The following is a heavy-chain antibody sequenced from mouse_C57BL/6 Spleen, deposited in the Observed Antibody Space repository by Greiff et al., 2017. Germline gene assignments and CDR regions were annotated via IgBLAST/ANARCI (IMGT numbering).Heavy chain of an antibody. Sequence: VQLQQSVAELVRPGASVKLSCTASGFNFKNTYMHWVKQRPEQGLEWIGRIDPANGNTKYAPKFQGKDTITADTSSNTAYLQLSSLTSDDTAIYYSARSYGSPYYAMDYWGQGTSVTVSS. CDR1: GFNFKNTY. D-gene: IGHD2-2*01. J-gene: IGHJ4*01. V-gene: IGHV14-3*01. CDR3: ARSYGSPYYAMDY. CDR2: IDPANGNT.